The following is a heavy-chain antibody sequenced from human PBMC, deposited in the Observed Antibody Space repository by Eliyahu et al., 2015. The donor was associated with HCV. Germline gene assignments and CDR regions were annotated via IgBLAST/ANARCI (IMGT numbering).Heavy chain of an antibody. CDR2: FHMIDGSV. CDR1: GFTXDDHV. D-gene: IGHD3-16*01. V-gene: IGHV3-9*01. J-gene: IGHJ6*02. Sequence: EGQLVESGGGXVQPGRSVRLXCLVSGFTXDDHVIHWVRQAPGKGLEWVSVFHMIDGSVGYADSVKGRFTISRDKAKKSVYLEMNSLRVDDTGLYYCIKDLIPGGADVWGQGTTVTVSS. CDR3: IKDLIPGGADV.